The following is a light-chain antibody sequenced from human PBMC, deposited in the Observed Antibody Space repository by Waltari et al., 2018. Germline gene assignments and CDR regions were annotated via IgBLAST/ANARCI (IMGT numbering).Light chain of an antibody. Sequence: IVLPQSPGTLSLSPGERATLSCRASQFVSSSYLAWYQQNPGQAPRLLIYGASIRATGIPDRFSGSGSGTDFTLTISRLEPEDFAVYYCQQCGSSPWTFGQGTKVEIK. CDR2: GAS. J-gene: IGKJ1*01. V-gene: IGKV3-20*01. CDR1: QFVSSSY. CDR3: QQCGSSPWT.